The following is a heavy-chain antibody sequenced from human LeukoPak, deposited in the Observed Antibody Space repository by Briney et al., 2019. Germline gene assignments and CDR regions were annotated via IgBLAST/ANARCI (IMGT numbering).Heavy chain of an antibody. D-gene: IGHD3-22*01. V-gene: IGHV4-30-2*01. CDR3: ARASSGYYYDY. CDR1: GGSISSGGYS. J-gene: IGHJ4*02. Sequence: SETLSLTCAVSGGSISSGGYSWSWIRQPPGKGLEWIGYICHSGSTYYNPSLKSRVTISVDRSKNQFSLKLSSVTAADTAVYYCARASSGYYYDYWGQGTLVTVSS. CDR2: ICHSGST.